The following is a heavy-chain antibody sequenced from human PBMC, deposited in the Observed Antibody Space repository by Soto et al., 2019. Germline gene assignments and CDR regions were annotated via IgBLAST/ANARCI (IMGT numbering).Heavy chain of an antibody. J-gene: IGHJ4*02. Sequence: EVQLVESGGGLVKPGGSLRLSCAASGFTFSSYSMNWVRQAPGKGLEWVSSISSSSSYIYYADSVKGRFTISRDNAKNSLYLQMNSLRAEDTAVYYFARDTIAVAGTDYWGQGTLVTVSS. CDR1: GFTFSSYS. D-gene: IGHD6-19*01. V-gene: IGHV3-21*01. CDR2: ISSSSSYI. CDR3: ARDTIAVAGTDY.